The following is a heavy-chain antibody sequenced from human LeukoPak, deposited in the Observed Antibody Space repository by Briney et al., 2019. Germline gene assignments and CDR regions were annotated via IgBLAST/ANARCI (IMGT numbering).Heavy chain of an antibody. CDR3: ARLGYSGSYYLWDY. V-gene: IGHV4-39*01. D-gene: IGHD1-26*01. CDR2: IYYSGSS. J-gene: IGHJ4*02. Sequence: PSETLSLTCTVSGGSISSSSYYWGWIRQPPGKGLEWIGSIYYSGSSYYNPSLKSRVTISVDTSKNQFSLKLSSVTAANTAVYYCARLGYSGSYYLWDYWGQGTLVTVSS. CDR1: GGSISSSSYY.